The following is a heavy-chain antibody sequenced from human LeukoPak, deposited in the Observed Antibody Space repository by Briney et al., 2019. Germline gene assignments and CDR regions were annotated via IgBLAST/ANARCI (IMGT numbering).Heavy chain of an antibody. Sequence: SVKVSCKASGGTFNFYTLSWVRQAPGQGLEWMGGIIPLFVTANYAQKFQGRVTITTDESTSTAFMELSSLRSDDAAVYYCASRMHYYDTSGYFFDYWGQGTLVTVSS. CDR1: GGTFNFYT. J-gene: IGHJ4*02. CDR3: ASRMHYYDTSGYFFDY. CDR2: IIPLFVTA. D-gene: IGHD3-22*01. V-gene: IGHV1-69*05.